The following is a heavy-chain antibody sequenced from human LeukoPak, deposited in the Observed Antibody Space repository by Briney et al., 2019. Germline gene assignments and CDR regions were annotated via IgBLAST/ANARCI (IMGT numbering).Heavy chain of an antibody. CDR3: SRHQRASQYYFDY. Sequence: PGGSLRLSCAASGFTFSSHRMSWVRQAPGRGLEWVSFISDDTYTIYYADSVRGRFTVSRDNAKNSLFLQVNSLRAEDTAVYYCSRHQRASQYYFDYWGQGTLLAVSS. J-gene: IGHJ4*02. V-gene: IGHV3-48*01. CDR2: ISDDTYTI. CDR1: GFTFSSHR.